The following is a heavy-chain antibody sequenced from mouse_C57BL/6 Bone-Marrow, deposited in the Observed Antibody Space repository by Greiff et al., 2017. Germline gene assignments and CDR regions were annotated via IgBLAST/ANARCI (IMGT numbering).Heavy chain of an antibody. CDR2: IDPSDSYT. J-gene: IGHJ4*01. CDR3: ARGWSRDYYAMDY. CDR1: GYTFTSYW. D-gene: IGHD1-1*02. Sequence: QVQLQQPGAELVKPGASVKLSCKASGYTFTSYWMQWVKQRPGQGLEWIGEIDPSDSYTNYNQKFKGKATLTVDTSSSTAYMQLSSLTSEDSAVYYCARGWSRDYYAMDYWGQEPQSPSPQ. V-gene: IGHV1-50*01.